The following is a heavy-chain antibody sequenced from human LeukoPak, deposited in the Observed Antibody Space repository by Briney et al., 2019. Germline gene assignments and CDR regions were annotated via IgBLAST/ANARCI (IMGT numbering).Heavy chain of an antibody. CDR1: GGSFSGYY. CDR3: GRVVVGLLFHYYYYMDV. J-gene: IGHJ6*03. D-gene: IGHD3-3*01. V-gene: IGHV4-34*01. Sequence: PSETLSLTCAVYGGSFSGYYWSWIRQPPGKGLEWIGEINHSGSTNYNPSLKSRVTISVDTSKNQFSLKLSSVTAADTAVYYVGRVVVGLLFHYYYYMDVWGKGTTVTVSS. CDR2: INHSGST.